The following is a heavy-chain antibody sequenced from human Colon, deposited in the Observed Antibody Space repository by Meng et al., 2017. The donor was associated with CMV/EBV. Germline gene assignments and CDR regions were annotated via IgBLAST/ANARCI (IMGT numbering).Heavy chain of an antibody. Sequence: SSTPSAFTFTDYNVHWVRQAPGQGLEWMGRINPNSGGPNYAQTFQGRVTMTREMSTNTAYMELGSLRSDDTAVYYCARELDTGGFDHWGQGTLVTVSS. V-gene: IGHV1-2*06. J-gene: IGHJ4*02. D-gene: IGHD5-18*01. CDR2: INPNSGGP. CDR3: ARELDTGGFDH. CDR1: AFTFTDYN.